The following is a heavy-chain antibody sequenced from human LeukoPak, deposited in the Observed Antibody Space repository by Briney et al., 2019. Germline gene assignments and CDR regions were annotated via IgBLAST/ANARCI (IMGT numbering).Heavy chain of an antibody. D-gene: IGHD2-8*01. CDR1: GFTFSSNW. Sequence: GGSLRLSCAASGFTFSSNWMTWVRQAPGKGLEWVANINEDGGGRYYVDSVKGRFTISRDNAKNSVHLQMNSLRAEDTAVYYCARGALHMYYLDNWGQGTLVTVSS. V-gene: IGHV3-7*01. CDR3: ARGALHMYYLDN. J-gene: IGHJ4*02. CDR2: INEDGGGR.